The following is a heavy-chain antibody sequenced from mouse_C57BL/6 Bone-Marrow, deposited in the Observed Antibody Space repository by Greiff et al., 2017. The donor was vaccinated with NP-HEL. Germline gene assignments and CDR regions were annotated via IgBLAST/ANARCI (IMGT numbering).Heavy chain of an antibody. CDR3: ARRDYYGSSPRYFDY. D-gene: IGHD1-1*01. J-gene: IGHJ2*01. Sequence: QVQLQQSGAELVKPGASVKISCKASGYAFSSYWMNWVKQRPGKGLEWIGQIYPGDGDTNYNGKFKGKATLTADKSSSTAYMQLSSLTSEDSAVYFCARRDYYGSSPRYFDYWGQGTTLTVSS. CDR2: IYPGDGDT. V-gene: IGHV1-80*01. CDR1: GYAFSSYW.